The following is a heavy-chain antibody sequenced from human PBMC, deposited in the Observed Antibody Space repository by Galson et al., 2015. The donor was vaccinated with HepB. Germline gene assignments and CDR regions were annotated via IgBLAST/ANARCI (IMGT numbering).Heavy chain of an antibody. D-gene: IGHD2-15*01. CDR1: GYTLTELS. CDR3: ATVSCSGGSCYSGYYYMDV. J-gene: IGHJ6*03. V-gene: IGHV1-24*01. CDR2: FDPEDGET. Sequence: SVKVSCKVSGYTLTELSMHWVRQAPGKGLEWMGGFDPEDGETIYAQKFQGRVTMTEDTSTDTAYMELSSLRSEDTAVYYCATVSCSGGSCYSGYYYMDVWGKGTTVTVSS.